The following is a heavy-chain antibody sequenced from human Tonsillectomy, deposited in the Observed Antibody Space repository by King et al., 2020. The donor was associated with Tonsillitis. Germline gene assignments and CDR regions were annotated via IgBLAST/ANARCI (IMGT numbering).Heavy chain of an antibody. D-gene: IGHD6-19*01. Sequence: VQLVESGGGLVQPGGSLRLSCAASGFTFSSYSMNWVRQAPGKGLEWVSYISSSSTTNYADSVKGRFTISRDNAKNSLYLQMNSLRDEDTAVYYCARAILSSGWYSARYYYYYGMDVWGQGTTVTVSS. J-gene: IGHJ6*02. CDR3: ARAILSSGWYSARYYYYYGMDV. CDR2: ISSSSTT. CDR1: GFTFSSYS. V-gene: IGHV3-48*02.